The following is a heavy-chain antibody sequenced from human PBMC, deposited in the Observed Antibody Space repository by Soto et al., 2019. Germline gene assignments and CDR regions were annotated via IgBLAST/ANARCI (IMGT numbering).Heavy chain of an antibody. CDR3: AGLLSIAARGQWDDY. V-gene: IGHV1-46*01. J-gene: IGHJ4*02. CDR2: INPSGGST. D-gene: IGHD6-6*01. CDR1: GYTFTSYY. Sequence: QVQLVQSGAEVKKPGASVKVSCKASGYTFTSYYMHWVRQAPGQGLEWVGIINPSGGSTSYAQKFQGRVTMTRDTSTSTVYMELSSLRAEDTAVYYCAGLLSIAARGQWDDYWGPGTLVTVSS.